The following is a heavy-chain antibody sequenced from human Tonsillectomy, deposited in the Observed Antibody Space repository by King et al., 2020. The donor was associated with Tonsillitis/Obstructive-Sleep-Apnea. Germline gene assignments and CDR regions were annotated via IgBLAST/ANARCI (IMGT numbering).Heavy chain of an antibody. Sequence: QLVQSGAEVKKPGESLKISCKGSGYSFTTYWIGWVRQMPGKGLEWMGIIYTGDSETRYSPSFQGQVTISADKSISTAYLQWSSVEASDTAMYYCARTLYSSSSPYFDYWGQGTLVTVSS. CDR1: GYSFTTYW. J-gene: IGHJ4*02. V-gene: IGHV5-51*01. CDR3: ARTLYSSSSPYFDY. D-gene: IGHD6-6*01. CDR2: IYTGDSET.